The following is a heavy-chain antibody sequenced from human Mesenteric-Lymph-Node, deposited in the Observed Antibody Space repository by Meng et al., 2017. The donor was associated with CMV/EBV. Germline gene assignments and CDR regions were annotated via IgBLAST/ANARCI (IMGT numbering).Heavy chain of an antibody. D-gene: IGHD2-2*01. Sequence: ASVKVSCKASGYTFTNYGISWVRQAPGQGLEWMGWINAHNGNTNYAQKLQGRVTVTTDTSTSTAYMELRSLRSDDTAVYYCAKDEGNQYQVLFVDDWGQGTLVTVSS. CDR2: INAHNGNT. CDR1: GYTFTNYG. J-gene: IGHJ4*02. V-gene: IGHV1-18*01. CDR3: AKDEGNQYQVLFVDD.